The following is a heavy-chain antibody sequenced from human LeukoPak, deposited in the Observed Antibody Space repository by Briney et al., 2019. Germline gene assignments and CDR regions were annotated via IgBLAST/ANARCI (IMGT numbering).Heavy chain of an antibody. CDR3: ARGLITMVRGVITDASYNCFDP. CDR2: INPNSGGT. Sequence: ASVKVSCKASGYTFTGYYMHWVGQAPGQGREWMGWINPNSGGTNYAQKFQGRVTMTRDTSNNTAHMELSRLRSEDPAVYCCARGLITMVRGVITDASYNCFDPWGQGTLVTVSS. J-gene: IGHJ5*02. V-gene: IGHV1-2*02. CDR1: GYTFTGYY. D-gene: IGHD3-10*01.